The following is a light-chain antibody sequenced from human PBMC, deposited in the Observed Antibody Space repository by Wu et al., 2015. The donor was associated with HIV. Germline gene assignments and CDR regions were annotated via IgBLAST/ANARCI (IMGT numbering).Light chain of an antibody. Sequence: EIMMTQSPATLSVSPGGRATLSCRASQSVSGNLAWYQQKPGQAPRLLIYGASTRATGVPARFSGSGSGTEFTLTISGLQTEDSAVYYCQQYNNWPPYSFGQGTNLEIK. CDR2: GAS. CDR3: QQYNNWPPYS. V-gene: IGKV3-15*01. J-gene: IGKJ2*03. CDR1: QSVSGN.